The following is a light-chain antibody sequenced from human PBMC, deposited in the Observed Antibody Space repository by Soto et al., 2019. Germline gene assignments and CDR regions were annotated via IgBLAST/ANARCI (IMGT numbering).Light chain of an antibody. CDR2: DVS. CDR1: SSDIGGYEF. Sequence: QSALTQPASVSGSPGQSITISCTGTSSDIGGYEFVSWYQQHPGKAPKLMIYDVSKRPSGVSNRFSGSKSGNTASLTISGLQAEDEADYYCSSYPSSAILIFGGGTKITVL. J-gene: IGLJ2*01. V-gene: IGLV2-14*01. CDR3: SSYPSSAILI.